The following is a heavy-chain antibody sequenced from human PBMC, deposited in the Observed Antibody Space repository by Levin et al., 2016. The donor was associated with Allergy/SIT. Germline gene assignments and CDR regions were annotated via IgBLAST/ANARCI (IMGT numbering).Heavy chain of an antibody. Sequence: VRQMPGKGLEWMGRIDPSDSYTNYSPSFQGHVTISADKSISTAYLQWSSLKASDTAMYYCATQASGYWYINYYYGMDVWGQGTTVTVSS. J-gene: IGHJ6*02. D-gene: IGHD3-3*01. V-gene: IGHV5-10-1*01. CDR3: ATQASGYWYINYYYGMDV. CDR2: IDPSDSYT.